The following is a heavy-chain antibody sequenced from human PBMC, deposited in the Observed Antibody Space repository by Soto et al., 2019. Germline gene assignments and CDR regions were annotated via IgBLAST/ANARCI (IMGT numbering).Heavy chain of an antibody. CDR2: IIPIFGTA. CDR1: GGTFSSYA. Sequence: ASVKVSCKASGGTFSSYAISWVRQAPGQGLEWMGGIIPIFGTANYAQKFQGRVTITADESTSTAYMELSSLRSEDTAVYYCARGAKHPILTGPTAPDLYYGMDVWGQGTTVTVSS. CDR3: ARGAKHPILTGPTAPDLYYGMDV. V-gene: IGHV1-69*13. J-gene: IGHJ6*02. D-gene: IGHD3-9*01.